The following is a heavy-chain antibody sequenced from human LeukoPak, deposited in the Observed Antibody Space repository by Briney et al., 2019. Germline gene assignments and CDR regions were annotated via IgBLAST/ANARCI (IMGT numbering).Heavy chain of an antibody. CDR3: AAPYGYDSSGYYYDYYYGMDV. J-gene: IGHJ6*02. CDR1: GFTFSSYS. V-gene: IGHV3-21*01. CDR2: ISSSGSYI. D-gene: IGHD3-22*01. Sequence: GSLRLSCAASGFTFSSYSMNWVRQAPGKGLEWVSSISSSGSYIYYADSVKGRFTISRDNAKNSLYLQMNSLRAEDTAVYYCAAPYGYDSSGYYYDYYYGMDVWGQGTTVTVSS.